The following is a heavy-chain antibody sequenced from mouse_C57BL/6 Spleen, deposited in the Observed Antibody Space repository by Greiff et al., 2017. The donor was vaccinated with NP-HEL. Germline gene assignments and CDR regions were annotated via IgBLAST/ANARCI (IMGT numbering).Heavy chain of an antibody. CDR3: AREGGLYYFDY. CDR2: INPGSGGT. V-gene: IGHV1-54*01. Sequence: VQLQQSGAELVRPGTSVKVSCKASGYAFTNYLIEWVKQRPGQGLEWIGVINPGSGGTNYNEKFKGKATLTADKSSSTAYMQLSSLTSEDSAVYFCAREGGLYYFDYWGQGTTLTVSS. D-gene: IGHD1-1*02. J-gene: IGHJ2*01. CDR1: GYAFTNYL.